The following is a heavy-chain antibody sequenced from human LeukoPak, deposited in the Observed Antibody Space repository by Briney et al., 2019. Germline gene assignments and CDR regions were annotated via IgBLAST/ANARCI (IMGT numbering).Heavy chain of an antibody. J-gene: IGHJ3*02. D-gene: IGHD3-22*01. CDR3: ARNPDPLYYYDSSEDAFDI. CDR2: ISAYNGHT. CDR1: GYTFTTYG. V-gene: IGHV1-18*01. Sequence: ASVKVSCKASGYTFTTYGVSWVRQAPGQGLEWMGWISAYNGHTSYAQKLQGRVTMTTDTSTGTAYMELRSLRSDDTAVYYCARNPDPLYYYDSSEDAFDIWGQGTMVTVSS.